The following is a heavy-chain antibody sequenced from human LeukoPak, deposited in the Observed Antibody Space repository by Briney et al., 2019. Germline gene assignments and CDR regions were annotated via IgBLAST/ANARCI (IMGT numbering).Heavy chain of an antibody. CDR3: AVVSQGWFDP. V-gene: IGHV3-23*01. CDR2: LSNTGVSI. J-gene: IGHJ5*02. Sequence: GGSLRLSCAASGFTFRTYAMTWVRQAPGKGLEWVSALSNTGVSIYYADSVKGRFTISRDNSKNTLYLQMNSLRAEDTAVYYCAVVSQGWFDPWGQGTLVTVSS. CDR1: GFTFRTYA.